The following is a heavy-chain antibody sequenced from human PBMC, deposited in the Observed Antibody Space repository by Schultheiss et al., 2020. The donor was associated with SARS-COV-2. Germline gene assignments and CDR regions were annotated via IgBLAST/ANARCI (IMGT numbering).Heavy chain of an antibody. J-gene: IGHJ5*02. V-gene: IGHV4-39*07. Sequence: GSLRLSCTVSGGSISSGSYYWSWIRQPPGKGLEWIGEINHSGSTNYNPSLKSRVTISVDTSKNQFSLKLSSVTAADTAVYYCARLGTLSGSIAAWGQGTLVTVSS. CDR1: GGSISSGSYY. D-gene: IGHD1-26*01. CDR2: INHSGST. CDR3: ARLGTLSGSIAA.